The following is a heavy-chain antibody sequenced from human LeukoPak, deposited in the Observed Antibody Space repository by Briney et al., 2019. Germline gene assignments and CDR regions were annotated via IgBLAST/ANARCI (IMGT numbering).Heavy chain of an antibody. V-gene: IGHV4-59*08. CDR2: A. D-gene: IGHD2-15*01. CDR1: VDSVTSSY. CDR3: ARLDCIVEGCYNH. J-gene: IGHJ4*02. Sequence: KPSETLSLTCSVSVDSVTSSYWNWIRQPPGKGLEWIGYANYTPSLRSRLIMSVDTAKNDISLILTSVTAADTAIYYCARLDCIVEGCYNHWGRGTLVTVSS.